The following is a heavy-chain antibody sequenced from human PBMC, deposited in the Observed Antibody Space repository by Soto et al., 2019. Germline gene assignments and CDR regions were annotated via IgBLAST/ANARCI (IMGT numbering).Heavy chain of an antibody. CDR3: ARDRDDYGSGNYYNRIDF. V-gene: IGHV1-69*01. Sequence: QVQLVQSGAEVKKPGSSVKVSCKASGGIFSTYAISWLRQAPGQGLEWMGGIIPLFGTANYAQRFQGRVTITADEATSTADVELSRLRSEDTAVDYCARDRDDYGSGNYYNRIDFWGQGTLVTVSS. D-gene: IGHD3-10*01. CDR1: GGIFSTYA. J-gene: IGHJ4*02. CDR2: IIPLFGTA.